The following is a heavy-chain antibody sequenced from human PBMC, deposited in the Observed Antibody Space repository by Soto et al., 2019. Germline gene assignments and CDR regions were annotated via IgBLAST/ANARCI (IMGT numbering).Heavy chain of an antibody. CDR1: GYTFASYA. CDR3: ARDGHGGYVSDFDY. V-gene: IGHV1-18*01. J-gene: IGHJ4*02. D-gene: IGHD5-12*01. CDR2: ISAYNGNT. Sequence: GASVKVSCKASGYTFASYAISWMRPAPGQGLEWMGWISAYNGNTNYAQKLQGRVTMTTDTSTSTAYMELRSLRSDDTAVYYCARDGHGGYVSDFDYWGQGTLVTVSS.